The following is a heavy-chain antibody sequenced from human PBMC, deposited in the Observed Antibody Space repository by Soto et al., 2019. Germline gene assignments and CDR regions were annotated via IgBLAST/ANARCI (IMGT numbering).Heavy chain of an antibody. Sequence: SETLSLTCTVSGGSISSGGYYWSWIRQHPGKGLEWIGYIYYSGSTYYNPSLKSRVTISVDTSKNQFSLKLSSVTAADTAVYYCARDIRDGYNSLDYWGQGTLVTVSS. CDR3: ARDIRDGYNSLDY. J-gene: IGHJ4*02. CDR2: IYYSGST. V-gene: IGHV4-31*03. CDR1: GGSISSGGYY. D-gene: IGHD5-12*01.